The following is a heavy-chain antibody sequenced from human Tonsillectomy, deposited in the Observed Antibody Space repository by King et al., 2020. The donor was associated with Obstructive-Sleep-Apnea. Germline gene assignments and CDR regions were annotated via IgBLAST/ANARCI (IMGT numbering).Heavy chain of an antibody. V-gene: IGHV4-34*01. Sequence: VQLQQWGAGLLKPSETLSLTCAVYGGSFSGYYWAWIRQPPGKGLEWVGEVNHSGSANYNPSLKSRVTISVDTSNNQISLKQTSVTAADTAVYYCARGRYYASGIYYPPDYWGQGTLVTVSS. J-gene: IGHJ4*02. CDR3: ARGRYYASGIYYPPDY. CDR1: GGSFSGYY. D-gene: IGHD3-10*01. CDR2: VNHSGSA.